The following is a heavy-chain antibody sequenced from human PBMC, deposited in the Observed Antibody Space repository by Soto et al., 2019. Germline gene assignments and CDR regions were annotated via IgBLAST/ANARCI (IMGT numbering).Heavy chain of an antibody. CDR3: TRRGRSSYFDY. D-gene: IGHD6-6*01. CDR2: IRSKANSYAT. J-gene: IGHJ4*02. Sequence: GGSLRLSCAASGFTFSGSAMHWVRQASGKGLEWVGRIRSKANSYATAYAASVKGRFTISRDDSKNTAYLKMNSLKTEDTAVYYCTRRGRSSYFDYWGQGTLVTVSS. V-gene: IGHV3-73*01. CDR1: GFTFSGSA.